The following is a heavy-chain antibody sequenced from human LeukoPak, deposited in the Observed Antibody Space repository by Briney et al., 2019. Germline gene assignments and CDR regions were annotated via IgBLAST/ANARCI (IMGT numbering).Heavy chain of an antibody. J-gene: IGHJ3*02. V-gene: IGHV6-1*01. D-gene: IGHD2-15*01. CDR1: GDSVSSNSAA. Sequence: QTLSLTCAISGDSVSSNSAALNWIRQSPSRGLEWLGRIYYRSKWYNDYAVSVKRRITINPDTSKNQFSLQLHSVTPEDTAVYYCARAGCSGGNCYSIRNAFDIWGQGTMVTVSS. CDR3: ARAGCSGGNCYSIRNAFDI. CDR2: IYYRSKWYN.